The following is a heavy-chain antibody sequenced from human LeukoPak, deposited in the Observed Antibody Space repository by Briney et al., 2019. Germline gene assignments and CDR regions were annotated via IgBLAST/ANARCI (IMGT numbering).Heavy chain of an antibody. D-gene: IGHD6-13*01. J-gene: IGHJ4*02. CDR1: GGSFSGYY. CDR3: ARRSSWYTYYFDY. Sequence: PSETLSLTCAVYGGSFSGYYWSWIRQPPGKGLEWIGEINHSGSTNYNPSLKSRVTISVDTSKNQFSLKLSSVTAVDTAVYYCARRSSWYTYYFDYWGQGTLVTVSS. V-gene: IGHV4-34*01. CDR2: INHSGST.